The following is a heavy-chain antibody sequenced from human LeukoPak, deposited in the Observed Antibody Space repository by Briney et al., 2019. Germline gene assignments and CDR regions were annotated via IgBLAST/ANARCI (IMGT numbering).Heavy chain of an antibody. CDR2: IHPGDSDT. CDR3: ARRSGMGPYNYYGMDV. Sequence: GESLKISCKGSGYIFTNYWIAWVRQMPGKGLEWMGIIHPGDSDTRYSPSFQGQVTTSADKSISTAYLQWRSLKASDTAMFYCARRSGMGPYNYYGMDVWGQGTTVTVSS. J-gene: IGHJ6*02. CDR1: GYIFTNYW. D-gene: IGHD1-26*01. V-gene: IGHV5-51*01.